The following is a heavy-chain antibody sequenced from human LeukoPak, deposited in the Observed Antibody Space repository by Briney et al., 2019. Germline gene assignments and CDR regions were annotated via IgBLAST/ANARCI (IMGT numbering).Heavy chain of an antibody. CDR3: ASPNYYDSSGYYF. CDR2: ISSSSSYI. V-gene: IGHV3-21*01. J-gene: IGHJ4*02. Sequence: GGSLRLSCAASGFTFSSYSMNWVRQAPGKGLELASSISSSSSYIYYADSVKGRFTISRDNAKNSLYLQMNSLRAEDTAVYYCASPNYYDSSGYYFWGQGTLVTVSS. CDR1: GFTFSSYS. D-gene: IGHD3-22*01.